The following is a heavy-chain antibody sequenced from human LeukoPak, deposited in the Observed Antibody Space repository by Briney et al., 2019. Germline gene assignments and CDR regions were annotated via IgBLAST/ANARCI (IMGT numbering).Heavy chain of an antibody. CDR3: ASLLFGSFQN. Sequence: GGSLRLSCAAAGFTFTSYAMHWVRQAPGKGLEWVAVISYDGSNKYYADSVKGRFTISRDNSKNTLYLQMNSLRAEDTAGYYCASLLFGSFQNWGQGTLVTVSS. CDR2: ISYDGSNK. CDR1: GFTFTSYA. D-gene: IGHD3-10*01. V-gene: IGHV3-30-3*01. J-gene: IGHJ1*01.